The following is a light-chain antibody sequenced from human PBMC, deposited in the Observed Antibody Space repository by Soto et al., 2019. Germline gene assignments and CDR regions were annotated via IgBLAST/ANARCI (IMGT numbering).Light chain of an antibody. CDR2: ATS. V-gene: IGKV3-11*01. CDR3: QQHSHWPPWT. CDR1: QSIGNY. J-gene: IGKJ1*01. Sequence: EVVLTQSPATLSLSPGEGATLSCRASQSIGNYLAWYQQKPGQAPRLLIYATSNRATGIPARFSGSGSGTDFTLTISSLEPEDFAVYYCQQHSHWPPWTFGQGTRVEIQ.